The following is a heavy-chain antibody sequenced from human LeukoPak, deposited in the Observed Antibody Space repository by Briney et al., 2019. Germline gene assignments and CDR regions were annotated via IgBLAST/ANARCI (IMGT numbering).Heavy chain of an antibody. V-gene: IGHV3-23*01. CDR3: AKAGGSARYYFDY. J-gene: IGHJ4*02. CDR1: GFTFSSYA. D-gene: IGHD2-15*01. Sequence: GGSLRLSCAASGFTFSSYAMSWVRQAPGKGLEWVSAISGSGGSTYYADSVKGRFTISRDNSKNTLYLQMNSLGAEDTAVYYCAKAGGSARYYFDYWGQGTLVTVSS. CDR2: ISGSGGST.